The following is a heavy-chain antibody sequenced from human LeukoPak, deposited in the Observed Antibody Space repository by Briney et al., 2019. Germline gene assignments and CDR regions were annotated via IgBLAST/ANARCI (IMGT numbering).Heavy chain of an antibody. Sequence: GASVKVSCKASGYTFTAYYMHWVRRAPGQGLEWMGWINPSSGGTNYAQKFQGRVIMTRDTSISTAYMELSRLRSDDTAVYYCASPSNYGSGSQLNYWGQGTLVTVSS. CDR3: ASPSNYGSGSQLNY. J-gene: IGHJ4*02. V-gene: IGHV1-2*02. CDR1: GYTFTAYY. CDR2: INPSSGGT. D-gene: IGHD3-10*01.